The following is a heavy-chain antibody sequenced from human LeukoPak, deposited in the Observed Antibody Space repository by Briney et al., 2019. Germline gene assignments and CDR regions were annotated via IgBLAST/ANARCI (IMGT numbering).Heavy chain of an antibody. CDR2: IYYSGST. D-gene: IGHD2-2*02. J-gene: IGHJ5*02. Sequence: SQTLSLTCTVSGGSISSGGYYWSWIRRHPGKGLEWIGYIYYSGSTYYNPSLKSRVTISVDTSKNQFSLKLSSVTAADTAVYYCARGATAAKPARSSWFDPWGQGTLVTVSS. V-gene: IGHV4-31*03. CDR3: ARGATAAKPARSSWFDP. CDR1: GGSISSGGYY.